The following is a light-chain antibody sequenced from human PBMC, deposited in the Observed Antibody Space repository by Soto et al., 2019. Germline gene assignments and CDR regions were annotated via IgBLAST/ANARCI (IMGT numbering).Light chain of an antibody. J-gene: IGKJ3*01. CDR2: GAS. CDR3: QQYGSSLFT. CDR1: QTVDNYY. Sequence: EIVLTQSPGTLSLSPGERATLSCRASQTVDNYYLAWYQQTPGQAPRLLIYGASSRATGIPDRLSGSGSGTDFTLTISRLEPEDFAVYYCQQYGSSLFTFGPGTKVDNK. V-gene: IGKV3-20*01.